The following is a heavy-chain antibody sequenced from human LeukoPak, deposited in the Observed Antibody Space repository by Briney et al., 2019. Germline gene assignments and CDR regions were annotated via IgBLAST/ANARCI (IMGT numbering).Heavy chain of an antibody. J-gene: IGHJ5*02. D-gene: IGHD6-19*01. Sequence: GESLKISFQGSGYSFTSYWIGWVRQLPGKGLEWMGIIYPGDSDTRYSPSFQGQVTISADKSISTAYLQWSSLKASDTAMYYCARHVVAGTDNWFDPWGQGTLVTVSS. CDR1: GYSFTSYW. CDR2: IYPGDSDT. CDR3: ARHVVAGTDNWFDP. V-gene: IGHV5-51*01.